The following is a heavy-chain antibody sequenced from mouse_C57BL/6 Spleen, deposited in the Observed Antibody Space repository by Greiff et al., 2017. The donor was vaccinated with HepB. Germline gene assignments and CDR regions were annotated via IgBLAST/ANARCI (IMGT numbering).Heavy chain of an antibody. J-gene: IGHJ3*01. CDR2: IDPEDGET. V-gene: IGHV14-2*01. CDR1: GFNIKDYY. CDR3: ARKERSFAWCAY. Sequence: VQLQQSGAELVKPGASVKLSCTASGFNIKDYYMHWVKQRTEQGLEWLGRIDPEDGETKYAPKFQGKATITADTSSNKAYLQLSSLTSEDTAVDYCARKERSFAWCAYWGQGTLVTVSA.